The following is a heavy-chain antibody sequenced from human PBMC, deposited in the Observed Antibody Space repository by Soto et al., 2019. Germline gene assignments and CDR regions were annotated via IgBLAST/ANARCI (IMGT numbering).Heavy chain of an antibody. D-gene: IGHD1-1*01. CDR3: ASHGESTIRSLNWFDP. V-gene: IGHV4-39*01. CDR2: MYYSGST. J-gene: IGHJ5*02. CDR1: GGSISSSNYF. Sequence: QLQLQESGPGLVKPSETLSLTCTVSGGSISSSNYFWGWIRQPPGKGLEWIGRMYYSGSTYYNPSHKSRLTIYVDTSKHQCSLQLSSVTAADTAMYYCASHGESTIRSLNWFDPWGQGTRVTVSS.